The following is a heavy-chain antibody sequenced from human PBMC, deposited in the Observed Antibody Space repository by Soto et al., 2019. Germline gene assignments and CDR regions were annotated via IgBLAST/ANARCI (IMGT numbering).Heavy chain of an antibody. J-gene: IGHJ3*02. CDR2: IYPGDSDT. CDR1: GYSFTSYW. V-gene: IGHV5-51*01. Sequence: GEFLKISCKGSGYSFTSYWIGWVRQMPGKGLEWMGIIYPGDSDTRYSPSFQGQVTISADKSISTAYLQWSSLKASDTAMYYCAAVVVAATRSLLAFDIWGQGTMVPVSS. D-gene: IGHD2-15*01. CDR3: AAVVVAATRSLLAFDI.